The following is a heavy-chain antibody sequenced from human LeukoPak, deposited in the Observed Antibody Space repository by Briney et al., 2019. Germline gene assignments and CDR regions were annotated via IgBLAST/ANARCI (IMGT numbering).Heavy chain of an antibody. D-gene: IGHD1-14*01. CDR1: GGTFSSYA. CDR3: ARAKQAGYYYGMDV. J-gene: IGHJ6*04. V-gene: IGHV1-69*13. CDR2: IIPIFGTA. Sequence: SVKASCKASGGTFSSYAISWVRQAPGQGLEWMGGIIPIFGTANYAQKFQGRVTITADESTSTAYMELSSLRSEDTAVHYCARAKQAGYYYGMDVWGKGTTVTVPS.